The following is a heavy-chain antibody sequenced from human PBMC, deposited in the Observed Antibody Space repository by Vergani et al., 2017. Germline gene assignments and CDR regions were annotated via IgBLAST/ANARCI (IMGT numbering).Heavy chain of an antibody. CDR2: VIPHLEIT. J-gene: IGHJ4*02. CDR1: GGTFGSHT. CDR3: AGEGNLYDSTVFCPGGSFD. D-gene: IGHD3-22*01. V-gene: IGHV1-69*08. Sequence: QVQLEQSGAEVKKPGSSVTVSCRASGGTFGSHTISWVRQAPGQGLEWVGMVIPHLEITTRAQHLEGRVITTADKSTDTAYMEQISLRPEDTAVYYGAGEGNLYDSTVFCPGGSFDWGGGSLLAVSS.